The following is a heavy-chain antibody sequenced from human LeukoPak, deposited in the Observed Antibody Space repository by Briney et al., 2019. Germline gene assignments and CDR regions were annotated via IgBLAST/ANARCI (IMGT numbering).Heavy chain of an antibody. CDR3: ARDRGWQQFDY. CDR2: IKQDGSAK. J-gene: IGHJ4*01. V-gene: IGHV3-7*01. CDR1: GFTFSSYW. D-gene: IGHD3-10*01. Sequence: GGSLRLSCAASGFTFSSYWMSWVRQAPGKGLEWVANIKQDGSAKYYVDSVKGRFTISRDNAKNSLYLQMGSLRAEDTGVYFCARDRGWQQFDYWGQGTLVTVSS.